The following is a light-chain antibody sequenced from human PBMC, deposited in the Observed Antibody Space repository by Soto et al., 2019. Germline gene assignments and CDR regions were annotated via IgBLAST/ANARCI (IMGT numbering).Light chain of an antibody. J-gene: IGLJ1*01. CDR2: EVS. V-gene: IGLV2-14*01. Sequence: QSVLTQPASVSGSPGQSITISCTGTISDVGGYNFVSWYQQHPGKDPKFMIYEVSNRPSGVSNRFSGSKSGNTASLTISGLQSEDEADYYCSSFTSSHTYVFGTGTKLTVL. CDR3: SSFTSSHTYV. CDR1: ISDVGGYNF.